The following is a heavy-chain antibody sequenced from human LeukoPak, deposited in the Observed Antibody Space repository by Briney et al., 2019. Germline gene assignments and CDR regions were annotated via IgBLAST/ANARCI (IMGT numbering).Heavy chain of an antibody. V-gene: IGHV4-39*01. CDR3: AKYSSGWYGFGYDAFDI. Sequence: PSETLSLTCTVSGGSISSSSYYWGWIRQPPGKGLEWIGSIYYSGSTYYNPSLKSRVTISVDTSKNQFFLKLNSVTGADTAVYYCAKYSSGWYGFGYDAFDIWGEGTMVTVSS. CDR2: IYYSGST. D-gene: IGHD6-19*01. CDR1: GGSISSSSYY. J-gene: IGHJ3*02.